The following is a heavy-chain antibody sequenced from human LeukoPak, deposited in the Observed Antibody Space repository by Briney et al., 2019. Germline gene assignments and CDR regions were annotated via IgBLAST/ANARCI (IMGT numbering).Heavy chain of an antibody. V-gene: IGHV3-53*01. D-gene: IGHD6-13*01. Sequence: GGSLRLSCAASGFTVSSNDMSWVRQAPGKGLEWVSVIYSGDSTYHADSVKGRFTISRDNSKNTLFLQMNTLSAEDTAVYYCARDNFAAASSEGFDYWGQGTLVTVSS. J-gene: IGHJ4*02. CDR2: IYSGDST. CDR3: ARDNFAAASSEGFDY. CDR1: GFTVSSND.